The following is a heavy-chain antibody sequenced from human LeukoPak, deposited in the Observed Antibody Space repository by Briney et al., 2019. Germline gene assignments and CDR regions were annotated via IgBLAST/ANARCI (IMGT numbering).Heavy chain of an antibody. CDR2: IYYSGST. D-gene: IGHD3-3*01. CDR3: ARVHYDFWSGYYPSVYMDV. V-gene: IGHV4-59*11. Sequence: SETLSLTCTVSGGSISSRYWSWIRQPPGKGLEWIGYIYYSGSTNYNPSLKSRVTISVDTSKNQFSLKLSSVTAADTAVYYCARVHYDFWSGYYPSVYMDVWGKGTTVTVSS. J-gene: IGHJ6*03. CDR1: GGSISSRY.